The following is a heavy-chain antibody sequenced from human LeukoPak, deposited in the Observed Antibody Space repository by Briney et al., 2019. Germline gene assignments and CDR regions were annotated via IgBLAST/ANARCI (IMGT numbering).Heavy chain of an antibody. CDR1: GYTFTSYD. Sequence: ASVKVSCKASGYTFTSYDINWVRQATGQGLEWMGWMNPNSGNTGYAQKFQGRVTMTRNTSISTAYMELSSLRPEDTAVYYCARERGRVATIDYWGQGTLVTVSS. V-gene: IGHV1-8*01. J-gene: IGHJ4*02. CDR2: MNPNSGNT. D-gene: IGHD5-12*01. CDR3: ARERGRVATIDY.